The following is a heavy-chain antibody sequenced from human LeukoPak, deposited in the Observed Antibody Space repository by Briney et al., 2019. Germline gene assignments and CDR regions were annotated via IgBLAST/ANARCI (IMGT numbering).Heavy chain of an antibody. J-gene: IGHJ4*02. Sequence: ASVKVSCKASGYTFTGYYMHWVRQAPGQGLEWMAWINPNSGVTNFAQKFQGRVTLTRDTSISTAYMELSRLRSDDTAVYYCARVKVITVGVVTPFDYWGQGTLVTVSS. CDR3: ARVKVITVGVVTPFDY. CDR2: INPNSGVT. D-gene: IGHD3-3*01. CDR1: GYTFTGYY. V-gene: IGHV1-2*02.